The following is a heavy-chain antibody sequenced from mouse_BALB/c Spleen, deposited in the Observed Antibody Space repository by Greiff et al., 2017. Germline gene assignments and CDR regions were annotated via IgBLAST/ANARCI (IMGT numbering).Heavy chain of an antibody. CDR3: ARPEYGSSYNAMDY. J-gene: IGHJ4*01. D-gene: IGHD1-1*01. Sequence: EVKLVESGGGLVQPGGSLKLSCAASGFDFSRYWMSWVRQAPGKGLEWIGEINPDSSTINYTPSLKDKFIISRDNAKNTLYLQMSKVRSEDTALYYCARPEYGSSYNAMDYWGQGTSVTVSS. CDR1: GFDFSRYW. V-gene: IGHV4-1*02. CDR2: INPDSSTI.